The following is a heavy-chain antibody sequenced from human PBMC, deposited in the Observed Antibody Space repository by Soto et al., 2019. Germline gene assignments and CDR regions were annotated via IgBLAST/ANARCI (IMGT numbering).Heavy chain of an antibody. Sequence: PGGSLRLSCAASGFTFDDYAMHWVRQAPGKGLEWVSGISWNSGSIGYADSVKGRFTISRDNAKDSLYLQMNSLRAEDTALYYCAKESSGIDYWGQGTLVTVSS. V-gene: IGHV3-9*01. CDR2: ISWNSGSI. CDR3: AKESSGIDY. CDR1: GFTFDDYA. D-gene: IGHD6-19*01. J-gene: IGHJ4*02.